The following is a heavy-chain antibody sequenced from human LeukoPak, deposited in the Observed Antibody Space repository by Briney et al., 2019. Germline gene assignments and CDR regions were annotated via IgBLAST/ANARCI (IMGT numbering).Heavy chain of an antibody. CDR1: GFTFSTSA. Sequence: GGSLRLSCAASGFTFSTSAMTWVRQAPGKGLEWVSSFSGVVDETHYADSVRGRFTVSRDNSKSTLYLQLNSLSPEDTAVYYCAKDCRLNRIERVALYFDNWGQGTLVS. CDR3: AKDCRLNRIERVALYFDN. CDR2: FSGVVDET. V-gene: IGHV3-23*01. D-gene: IGHD2-21*02. J-gene: IGHJ4*02.